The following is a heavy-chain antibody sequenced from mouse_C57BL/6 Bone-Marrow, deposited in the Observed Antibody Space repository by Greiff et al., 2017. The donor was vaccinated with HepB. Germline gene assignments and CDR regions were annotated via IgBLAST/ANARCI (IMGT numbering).Heavy chain of an antibody. V-gene: IGHV2-5*01. CDR2: IWRGGST. CDR1: GFSLTSYG. CDR3: AKKSHYYGSSFYAMDY. Sequence: QVQLKESGPGLVQPSQSLSITCTVSGFSLTSYGVHWVRQSPGKGLEWLGVIWRGGSTDYNAAFMSRLSITKDNSKSQVFFKMNSLQADDTAIYYCAKKSHYYGSSFYAMDYWGQGTSVTVSS. D-gene: IGHD1-1*01. J-gene: IGHJ4*01.